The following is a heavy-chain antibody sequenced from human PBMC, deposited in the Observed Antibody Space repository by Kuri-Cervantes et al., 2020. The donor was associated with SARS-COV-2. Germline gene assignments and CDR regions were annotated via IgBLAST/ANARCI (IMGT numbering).Heavy chain of an antibody. CDR3: ARSIIAVAGFGGRDY. CDR2: ISSSGSTI. D-gene: IGHD6-19*01. V-gene: IGHV3-48*03. Sequence: LSLTCAASGFTFSSYEMNWVRQAPGKGLEWVSYISSSGSTIYYADSVKGRFTISRDNAKNSLYLQMNSLRAEDAAVYYCARSIIAVAGFGGRDYWGQGTLGHRLL. CDR1: GFTFSSYE. J-gene: IGHJ4*02.